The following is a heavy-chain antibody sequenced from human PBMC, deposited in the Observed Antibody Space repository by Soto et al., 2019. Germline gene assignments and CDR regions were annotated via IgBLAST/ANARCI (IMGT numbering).Heavy chain of an antibody. J-gene: IGHJ4*02. CDR2: IYYSGST. D-gene: IGHD2-2*01. V-gene: IGHV4-59*01. Sequence: SETLSLTCTVSGGSISSYYWSWIRQPPGKGLEWIGYIYYSGSTNYNPSLKSRVTISVDTSKNQFSLKLSSVTVGDTAVYYCAREGPTRKYYFDYWGQGTLVTVSS. CDR3: AREGPTRKYYFDY. CDR1: GGSISSYY.